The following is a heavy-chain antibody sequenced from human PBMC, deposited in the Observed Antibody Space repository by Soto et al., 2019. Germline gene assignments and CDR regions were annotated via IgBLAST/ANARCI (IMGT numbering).Heavy chain of an antibody. CDR1: GGSISSYY. D-gene: IGHD1-26*01. CDR2: IYYSGST. V-gene: IGHV4-59*01. CDR3: ARRYGGNFDY. Sequence: QVQLQESGPGLVKPSETLSLTCTVSGGSISSYYWSWIRQPPGKGLEWIGYIYYSGSTNYNPSLKSRVIISVDTSKNQFSLKLSSVTAADTAVYYCARRYGGNFDYWGQGTLVTVSS. J-gene: IGHJ4*02.